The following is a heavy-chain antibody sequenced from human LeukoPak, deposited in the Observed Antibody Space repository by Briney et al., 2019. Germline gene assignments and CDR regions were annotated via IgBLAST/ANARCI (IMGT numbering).Heavy chain of an antibody. CDR2: IRSSSSYI. CDR1: GFTFSSYS. Sequence: GGSLRLSCAASGFTFSSYSMSWVRQAPGKGLEWVSYIRSSSSYIYYADSVKGRVTISRDNAKKSLYLQVNSLRAEDTAVYYCARDGSGSYFFDYWGQGTLVTVSS. D-gene: IGHD3-10*01. CDR3: ARDGSGSYFFDY. J-gene: IGHJ4*02. V-gene: IGHV3-21*01.